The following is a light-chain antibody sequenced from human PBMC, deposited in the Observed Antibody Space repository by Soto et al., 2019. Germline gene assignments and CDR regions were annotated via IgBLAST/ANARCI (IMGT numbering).Light chain of an antibody. CDR1: QSISSY. CDR3: QQLNSYLSIT. CDR2: AAS. V-gene: IGKV1-39*01. J-gene: IGKJ5*01. Sequence: VQMTQSPSSLSASVGDRVTITCRASQSISSYLNWYQQKPGKAPKLLIYAASSLQSGVPSRFSGSGSGTDLTLTISSLQPEDFANYYCQQLNSYLSITFGQGTRLEI.